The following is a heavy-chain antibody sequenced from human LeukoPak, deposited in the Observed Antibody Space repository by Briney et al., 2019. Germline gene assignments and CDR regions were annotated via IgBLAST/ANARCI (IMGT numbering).Heavy chain of an antibody. CDR3: VRALNMAFDI. V-gene: IGHV4-59*11. CDR2: IFYSGST. J-gene: IGHJ3*02. Sequence: SETLSLTCTVSGGSIRGHYWSWIRQPRGKGLEWIGNIFYSGSTNYNPSLKSRVTISVDTANNQFSLKLTSVTTADTAVYYSVRALNMAFDIWGQGTMVTVSS. CDR1: GGSIRGHY.